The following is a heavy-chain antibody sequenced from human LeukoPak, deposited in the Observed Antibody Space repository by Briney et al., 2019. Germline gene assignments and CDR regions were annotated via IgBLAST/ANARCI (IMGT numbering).Heavy chain of an antibody. CDR1: GDSITSGYY. CDR3: ARTSSVDTALVGVHWFDP. Sequence: SETLSLTCTVSGDSITSGYYWAWIRQPPGKGLEWIGSIFHSGSTYVNPSLRSRVTISLNTSKSQFSLILSSMTAADTAVYYRARTSSVDTALVGVHWFDPWGQGTLVTVSS. CDR2: IFHSGST. D-gene: IGHD5-18*01. V-gene: IGHV4-38-2*02. J-gene: IGHJ5*02.